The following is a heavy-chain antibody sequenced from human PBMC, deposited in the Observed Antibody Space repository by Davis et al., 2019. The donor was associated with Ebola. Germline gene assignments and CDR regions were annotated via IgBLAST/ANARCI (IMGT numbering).Heavy chain of an antibody. J-gene: IGHJ2*01. Sequence: GESLKISCAASGFTFSSYGMHWVRQAPGKGLEWVAVISYDGSNKYYADSVKGRFTISRDNAKNSLYLQMNSLRAEDTAVYYCARDYYGGNSMDFDLWGRGTLVTVSS. CDR3: ARDYYGGNSMDFDL. V-gene: IGHV3-30*03. D-gene: IGHD4-23*01. CDR2: ISYDGSNK. CDR1: GFTFSSYG.